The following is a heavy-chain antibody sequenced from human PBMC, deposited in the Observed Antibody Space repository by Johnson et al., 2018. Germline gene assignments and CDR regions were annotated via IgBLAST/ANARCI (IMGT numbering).Heavy chain of an antibody. J-gene: IGHJ3*02. CDR2: IDYDGSRT. D-gene: IGHD2/OR15-2a*01. Sequence: EVQLVETGGGLVQPGGSLRISCTASGFSLTNYWMHWVRQAPGKGLVWVSRIDYDGSRTNYADSVKGRFSISRDNAKNTLHLQMNSLRVDETAFYYCVREGFYGSLDIWGHGKMVSVSS. V-gene: IGHV3-74*01. CDR3: VREGFYGSLDI. CDR1: GFSLTNYW.